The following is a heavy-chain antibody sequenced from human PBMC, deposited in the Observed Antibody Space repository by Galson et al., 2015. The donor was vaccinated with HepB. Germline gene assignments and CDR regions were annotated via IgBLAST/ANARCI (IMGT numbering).Heavy chain of an antibody. CDR3: ARVEYYDFWAAYFGLNF. V-gene: IGHV1-18*01. Sequence: SVKVSCKASGYTFTNYGITWVRQAPGQGLEWMGWISAFNGNTNYAQKFQGRATMTTETSTSTGYMELRSLRSDDTAVYYCARVEYYDFWAAYFGLNFWGQGTLVSVSS. J-gene: IGHJ4*02. CDR1: GYTFTNYG. CDR2: ISAFNGNT. D-gene: IGHD3-3*01.